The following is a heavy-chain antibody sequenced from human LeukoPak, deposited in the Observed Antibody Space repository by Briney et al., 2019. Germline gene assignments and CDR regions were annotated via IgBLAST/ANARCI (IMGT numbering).Heavy chain of an antibody. J-gene: IGHJ5*02. CDR1: GDSISSSSFY. CDR2: IFSSGST. Sequence: SETLYLTCTVSGDSISSSSFYWGWIRQPPGKGLEWIGSIFSSGSTYYNPSLKSRVTISVDTSKDQFSLKLSSVTAADTAIYYCARHGGIVAAGTIWFDPWGQGTLVTVSS. D-gene: IGHD6-13*01. V-gene: IGHV4-39*01. CDR3: ARHGGIVAAGTIWFDP.